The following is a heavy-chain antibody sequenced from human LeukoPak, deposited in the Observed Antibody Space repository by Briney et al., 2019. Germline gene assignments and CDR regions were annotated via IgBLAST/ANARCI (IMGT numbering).Heavy chain of an antibody. CDR3: TTSSGWYDDAFDI. CDR2: IKSKTDGGTT. D-gene: IGHD6-19*01. CDR1: GFTFSNAW. V-gene: IGHV3-15*01. Sequence: AGGSLRLSCAASGFTFSNAWMSWVRQAPGKGLEWVGRIKSKTDGGTTDYAAPVKGRFTISRDDSKNTLYLQMNSLKTEDTAVYYCTTSSGWYDDAFDIWGQGTMVTVSS. J-gene: IGHJ3*02.